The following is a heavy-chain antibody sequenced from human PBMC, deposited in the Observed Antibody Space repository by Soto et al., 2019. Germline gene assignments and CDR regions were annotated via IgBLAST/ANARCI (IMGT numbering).Heavy chain of an antibody. J-gene: IGHJ4*02. V-gene: IGHV1-69*08. Sequence: SVKVSCKASGGTFSKYSISWVRQAPGQGLEWMGRIITILGTANYAQNFQGRVTITADKSTSTAYMELISLRFEDTAVYYCARSESAVVAAPIDYWGQGTLVTVSS. CDR2: IITILGTA. CDR3: ARSESAVVAAPIDY. CDR1: GGTFSKYS. D-gene: IGHD2-15*01.